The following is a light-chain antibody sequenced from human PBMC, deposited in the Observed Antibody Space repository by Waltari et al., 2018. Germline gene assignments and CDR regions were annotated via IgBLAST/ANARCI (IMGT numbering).Light chain of an antibody. CDR1: SRDVGGYNY. Sequence: SALTQPASVSGSPGQSLTISCTGTSRDVGGYNYVSWYQQHPGKAPKLMIYDFSKRPSGVSNRFSGSKSGNTASLTISGLQAEDEADYYCSSYTSSSTLYVFGTGTKVTVL. CDR3: SSYTSSSTLYV. J-gene: IGLJ1*01. V-gene: IGLV2-14*01. CDR2: DFS.